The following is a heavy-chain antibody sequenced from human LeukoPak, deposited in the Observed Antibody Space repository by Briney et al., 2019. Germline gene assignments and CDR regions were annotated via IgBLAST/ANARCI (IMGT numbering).Heavy chain of an antibody. D-gene: IGHD3-3*01. CDR1: GFTFDGYA. CDR2: ISWNSGSI. J-gene: IGHJ4*02. V-gene: IGHV3-9*03. CDR3: AKGGRSRYEISFDY. Sequence: GGSLRLSCAGSGFTFDGYAMHWVRQAPGKGLEWVSGISWNSGSIGYADSVKGRFTISRDNAKNSLYLQMNSLRAEDMALYYCAKGGRSRYEISFDYWGQGTLVTVSS.